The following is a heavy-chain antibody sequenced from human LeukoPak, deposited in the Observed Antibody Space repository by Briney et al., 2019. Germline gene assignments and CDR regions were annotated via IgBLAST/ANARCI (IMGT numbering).Heavy chain of an antibody. CDR1: GFTFSSYS. CDR3: ARDPLGRAADY. CDR2: ISSSNTYI. V-gene: IGHV3-21*01. Sequence: GGSLRLSCAASGFTFSSYSMNWVRQAPGKGLEWVSSISSSNTYIYYAESVKGRFTISRDNAKNSLYLQMNSLRAEDTAVYYCARDPLGRAADYWGQGSLVTVAS. J-gene: IGHJ4*02. D-gene: IGHD7-27*01.